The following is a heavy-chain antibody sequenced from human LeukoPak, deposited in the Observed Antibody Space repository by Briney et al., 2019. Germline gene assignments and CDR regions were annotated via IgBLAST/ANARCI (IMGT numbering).Heavy chain of an antibody. CDR1: GGSISSSSYY. V-gene: IGHV4-39*01. J-gene: IGHJ4*02. CDR3: ASPIGGTSWYYFDY. D-gene: IGHD2-2*01. CDR2: IYYSGST. Sequence: PSETLSLTCTVSGGSISSSSYYWGWIRRPPGKGLEWIGGIYYSGSTYYNPSLKSRVTISVDTSKNQFSLKLSSVTAADTAVYYCASPIGGTSWYYFDYWGQGTLVTVSS.